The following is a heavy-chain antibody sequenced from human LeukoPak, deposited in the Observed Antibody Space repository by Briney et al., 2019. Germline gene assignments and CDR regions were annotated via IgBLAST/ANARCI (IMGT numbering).Heavy chain of an antibody. D-gene: IGHD3-22*01. V-gene: IGHV1-69*13. CDR3: ARARLHYYDSSGSPHPMDY. Sequence: SVKVSCKASGGTFSSYAISWVRQAPGQGLEWMGGIIPIFGTANYAQKFQGRVTSTADESTSTAYMELSSLRSEDTAVYYCARARLHYYDSSGSPHPMDYWGQGTLVTVSS. CDR2: IIPIFGTA. J-gene: IGHJ4*02. CDR1: GGTFSSYA.